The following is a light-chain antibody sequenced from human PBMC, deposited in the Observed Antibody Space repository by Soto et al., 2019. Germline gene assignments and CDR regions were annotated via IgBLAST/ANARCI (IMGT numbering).Light chain of an antibody. Sequence: IVMTQSPAPLSVSPRERAIISCMASQSVSSNLAWYQQKPGQAPRLLIYGASTRATGIPARFSGSGSGTEFTLTISSLQSEDLAIYYCQQYNEWTLTFGQGTKV. CDR1: QSVSSN. CDR3: QQYNEWTLT. V-gene: IGKV3-15*01. CDR2: GAS. J-gene: IGKJ1*01.